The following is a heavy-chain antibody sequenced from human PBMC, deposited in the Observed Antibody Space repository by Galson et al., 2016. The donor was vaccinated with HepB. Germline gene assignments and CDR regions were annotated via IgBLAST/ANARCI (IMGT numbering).Heavy chain of an antibody. Sequence: SGFTFSKRAMSWVRQAPGKGLEWVSAVTGSGGRAYYADKMKGRFTAARDNSKDTLYLHMSSLRVEDTAIYYCARGEGEYGSGSNFDSWGQGTLVIVSS. CDR3: ARGEGEYGSGSNFDS. J-gene: IGHJ4*02. V-gene: IGHV3-23*01. CDR2: VTGSGGRA. CDR1: GFTFSKRA. D-gene: IGHD3-10*01.